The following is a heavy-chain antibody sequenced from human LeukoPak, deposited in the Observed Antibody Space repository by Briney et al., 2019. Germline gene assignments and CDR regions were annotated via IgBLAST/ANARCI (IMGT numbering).Heavy chain of an antibody. V-gene: IGHV2-70*11. D-gene: IGHD5-18*01. Sequence: RVSGPTLVNPTQTLTLTCSFSGFSLRTSGMCVSWIRQPPGKALEWLARIDWDDDIYYSTFLKTRLTISKDTSKNQVVLTMTNMDPVDTATYYCARTHVDTGLDYWGQGTLVTVSS. CDR1: GFSLRTSGMC. CDR2: IDWDDDI. CDR3: ARTHVDTGLDY. J-gene: IGHJ4*02.